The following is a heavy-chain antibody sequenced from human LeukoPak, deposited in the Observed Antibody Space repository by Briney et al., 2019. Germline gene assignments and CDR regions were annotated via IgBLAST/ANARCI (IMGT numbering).Heavy chain of an antibody. D-gene: IGHD3-3*01. CDR3: ARVPLRLLEWSRNWFDP. J-gene: IGHJ5*02. Sequence: PSETLSLTCAVYGGSFSGYYWSWIRQPPGKGLEWIGEINHSGSTNYNPSLKSRVTISVDTSKNQFSLKLSSVTAADTAVYYCARVPLRLLEWSRNWFDPWGQGTLVTVSS. V-gene: IGHV4-34*01. CDR1: GGSFSGYY. CDR2: INHSGST.